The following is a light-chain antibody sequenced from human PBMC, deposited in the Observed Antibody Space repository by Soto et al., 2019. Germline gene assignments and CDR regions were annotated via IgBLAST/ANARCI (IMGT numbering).Light chain of an antibody. CDR3: QKYNSAPTRT. V-gene: IGKV3-15*01. J-gene: IGKJ1*01. Sequence: VMRQSPATLSVSPGDGATLSCRASQGIGDTLAWYQHKPGQTPRLLIYDTSTRATGVPTRFSGIRSGTDFTLTISSLQPEDVATYYGQKYNSAPTRTFGQGTKVDI. CDR1: QGIGDT. CDR2: DTS.